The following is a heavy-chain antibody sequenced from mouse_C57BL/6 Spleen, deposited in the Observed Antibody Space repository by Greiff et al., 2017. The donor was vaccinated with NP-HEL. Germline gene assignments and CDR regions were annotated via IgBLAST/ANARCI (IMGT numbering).Heavy chain of an antibody. CDR2: IYPRDGST. Sequence: QVQLKQSGPELVKPGASVKLSCKASGYTFTSYDINWVKQRPGQGLEWIGWIYPRDGSTKYNEKFKGKATLTVDTSSSTAYMELHSLTSEDSAVYYCARDRGSNYVAMDYWGQGTSVTVSS. D-gene: IGHD2-5*01. V-gene: IGHV1-85*01. CDR3: ARDRGSNYVAMDY. J-gene: IGHJ4*01. CDR1: GYTFTSYD.